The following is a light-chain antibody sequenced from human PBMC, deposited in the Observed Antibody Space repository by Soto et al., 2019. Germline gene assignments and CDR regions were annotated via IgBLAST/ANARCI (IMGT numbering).Light chain of an antibody. J-gene: IGKJ5*01. CDR1: QSVSNN. V-gene: IGKV3-15*01. CDR3: QQYSKWPIT. CDR2: GAS. Sequence: EKVMTQSPATLSVSPGERATLSCRASQSVSNNLAWYQQKPGQAPRLLIYGASTRATGIPARFSGSGSGTEFTLTISSLQSEDFAVYYCQQYSKWPITFGQGTRLEIK.